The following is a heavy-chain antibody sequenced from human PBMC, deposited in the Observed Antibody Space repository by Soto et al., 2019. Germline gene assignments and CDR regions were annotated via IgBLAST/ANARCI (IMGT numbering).Heavy chain of an antibody. CDR3: ARDIVVVPAAVPPSYYYYGMDV. J-gene: IGHJ6*02. Sequence: GESLKISCNGSGYSFTIYCIGWVLQMPGKGLDWMWIIYPGDSDTRYSPSFQGQVTISADKSISTAYLQWSSLKASDTAMYYCARDIVVVPAAVPPSYYYYGMDVWGQGTTVTVSS. CDR2: IYPGDSDT. CDR1: GYSFTIYC. D-gene: IGHD2-2*01. V-gene: IGHV5-51*01.